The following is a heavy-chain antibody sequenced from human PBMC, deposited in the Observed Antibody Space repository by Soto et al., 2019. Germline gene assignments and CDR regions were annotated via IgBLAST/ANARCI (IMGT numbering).Heavy chain of an antibody. V-gene: IGHV4-34*01. CDR1: GGSFSGYY. D-gene: IGHD5-18*01. Sequence: PSETLSLTCAVYGGSFSGYYWSWIRQPPGKGLEWIGEINHSGSTNYNPSLKSRVTISVDTSKNQFSLKLSSVTAADTAVYYCARVLGVDTAMVALTEYYYYYGMDVWGQGTTVTVSS. CDR3: ARVLGVDTAMVALTEYYYYYGMDV. CDR2: INHSGST. J-gene: IGHJ6*02.